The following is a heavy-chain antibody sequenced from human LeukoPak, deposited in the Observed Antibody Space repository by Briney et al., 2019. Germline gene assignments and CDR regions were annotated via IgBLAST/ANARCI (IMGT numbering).Heavy chain of an antibody. Sequence: GGSLRLSCAASGFTFSTYEMNWVRQAPGKGLEWVSYISASGGSIYYADFVKGRFTISRDDAKNSLYLQMNSLRAEDTAVYYCARRGGFDYWGQGTLVTVSS. D-gene: IGHD3-16*01. CDR1: GFTFSTYE. CDR3: ARRGGFDY. J-gene: IGHJ4*02. V-gene: IGHV3-48*03. CDR2: ISASGGSI.